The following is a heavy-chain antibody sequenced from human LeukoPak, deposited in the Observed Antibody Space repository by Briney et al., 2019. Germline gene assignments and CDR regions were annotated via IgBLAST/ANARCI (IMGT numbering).Heavy chain of an antibody. CDR3: ARSRMDTAMVANDAFDI. D-gene: IGHD5-18*01. CDR1: GYTFTGYY. V-gene: IGHV1-2*06. J-gene: IGHJ3*02. CDR2: INPNSGGT. Sequence: GASVKVSFKASGYTFTGYYMHWVRQAPGQGLEWMGRINPNSGGTNYAQKFQGRVTMTRDTSISTAYMELSRLRSDDTAVYYCARSRMDTAMVANDAFDIWGQGTLVTVSS.